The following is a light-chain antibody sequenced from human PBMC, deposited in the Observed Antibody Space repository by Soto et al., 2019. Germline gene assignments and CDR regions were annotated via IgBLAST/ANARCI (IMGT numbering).Light chain of an antibody. V-gene: IGLV2-14*01. J-gene: IGLJ1*01. CDR1: SSDVGGYNY. CDR2: DVS. Sequence: QSALTQPASVSGSPGQSITISCTGTSSDVGGYNYVSWYQQHPGKAPKLMIYDVSNRTSGVSNRFAGSKSGNTASLTISGLQAEDEAAYYCSSYTSSSTQVFGTGTKVTVL. CDR3: SSYTSSSTQV.